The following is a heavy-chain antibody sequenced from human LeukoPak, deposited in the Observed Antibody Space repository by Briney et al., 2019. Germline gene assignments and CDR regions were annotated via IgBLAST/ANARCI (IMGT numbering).Heavy chain of an antibody. CDR3: ARHPGGVLGANFYYGLDV. D-gene: IGHD2-15*01. J-gene: IGHJ6*02. Sequence: PSETLSLTCTVSGGSLSNYYWSWIRQPPGKGLEWIGYIYYSGSTNYNPSLKSRVTISVDTSKLHFFLRLSSVTAADTATYYCARHPGGVLGANFYYGLDVWGQGITVTVSS. CDR2: IYYSGST. V-gene: IGHV4-59*08. CDR1: GGSLSNYY.